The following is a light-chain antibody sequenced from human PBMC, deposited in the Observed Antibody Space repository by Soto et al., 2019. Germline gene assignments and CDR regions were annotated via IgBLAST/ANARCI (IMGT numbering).Light chain of an antibody. V-gene: IGLV1-40*01. CDR3: QSYDSSLGAFV. CDR2: EDT. Sequence: QSVLTQPPSVSGAPGQTVTISCTGSTSNIGARSDVNWYRQVPGTAPKLLVFEDTDRPSGVPARFSGSKSGTSASLAITGLQAEDEADYYCQSYDSSLGAFVFGTGTKLTVL. CDR1: TSNIGARSD. J-gene: IGLJ1*01.